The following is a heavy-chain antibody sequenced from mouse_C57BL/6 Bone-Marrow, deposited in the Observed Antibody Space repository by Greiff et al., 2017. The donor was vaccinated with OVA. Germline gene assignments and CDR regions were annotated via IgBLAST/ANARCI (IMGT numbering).Heavy chain of an antibody. Sequence: VQLQQSGAELARPGASVKLSCKASGYTFTSYGISWVKQRTGQGLEWIGEIYPRSGNTYYNEKFKGKATLTADKASSTAYMELRSLTSEDSAVYFCARRVQYYGSSYSYWGKGTTLTVSS. CDR2: IYPRSGNT. D-gene: IGHD1-1*01. V-gene: IGHV1-81*01. CDR1: GYTFTSYG. J-gene: IGHJ2*01. CDR3: ARRVQYYGSSYSY.